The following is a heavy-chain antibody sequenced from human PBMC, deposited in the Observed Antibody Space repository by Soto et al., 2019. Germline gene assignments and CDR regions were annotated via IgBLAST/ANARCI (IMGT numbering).Heavy chain of an antibody. J-gene: IGHJ4*02. Sequence: EVKLLESGGGLVQPGGSLRLSCAASGFTLRTYAMSWVRQTPGKGLEWVSLITKSGDSTYYADSVKGRVTISRDNSMNPRFLQMNSLRAEDTALYYCVFRHLLTEDPLQALLYSDYLGQGTLVTLPS. CDR1: GFTLRTYA. CDR3: VFRHLLTEDPLQALLYSDY. CDR2: ITKSGDST. D-gene: IGHD7-27*01. V-gene: IGHV3-23*01.